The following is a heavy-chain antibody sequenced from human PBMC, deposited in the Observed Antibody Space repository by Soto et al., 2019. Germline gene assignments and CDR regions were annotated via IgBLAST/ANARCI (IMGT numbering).Heavy chain of an antibody. CDR3: ARDRDGYNYAFDI. D-gene: IGHD5-12*01. V-gene: IGHV4-38-2*02. CDR1: DYSISSGYY. CDR2: IYHSGST. J-gene: IGHJ3*02. Sequence: SETLSLTCGVSDYSISSGYYWAWIRQPPGKELERLGSIYHSGSTYQNPSLSSRVTISVDTSRNKFSLRLSSVTAADTAVYYCARDRDGYNYAFDIWGQGTVVTVSS.